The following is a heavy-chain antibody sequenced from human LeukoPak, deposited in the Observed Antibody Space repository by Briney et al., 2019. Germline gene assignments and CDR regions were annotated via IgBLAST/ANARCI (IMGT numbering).Heavy chain of an antibody. J-gene: IGHJ5*02. V-gene: IGHV4-34*01. CDR3: ARRISGVVPAAMKANWFDP. CDR2: INHSGST. CDR1: GGSFSGYY. D-gene: IGHD2-2*01. Sequence: SETLFLTCAVYGGSFSGYYWSWIRQPPGKGLEWIGEINHSGSTNYNPSLKSRVTISVDTSKNQFSLKLSSVTAADTAVYYCARRISGVVPAAMKANWFDPWGQGTLVTVSS.